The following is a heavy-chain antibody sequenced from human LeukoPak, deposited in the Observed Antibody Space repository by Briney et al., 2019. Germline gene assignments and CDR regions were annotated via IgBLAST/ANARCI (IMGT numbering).Heavy chain of an antibody. V-gene: IGHV1-46*01. CDR1: GYTLTELS. CDR2: INPSGGST. J-gene: IGHJ5*02. D-gene: IGHD5-12*01. CDR3: AREEYSLIVATIPRFDP. Sequence: ASVKVSCKVSGYTLTELSMHWVRQAPGQGLEWMGIINPSGGSTSYAQKFQGRVTMTRDTSTSTVYMELSSLRSEDTAVYYCAREEYSLIVATIPRFDPWGQGTLVTVSS.